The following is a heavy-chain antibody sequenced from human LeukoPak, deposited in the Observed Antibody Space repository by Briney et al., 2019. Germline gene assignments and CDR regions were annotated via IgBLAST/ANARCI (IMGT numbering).Heavy chain of an antibody. CDR1: GGSISNYY. CDR2: IYYSGNT. V-gene: IGHV4-59*01. Sequence: SETLSLTCTVSGGSISNYYWSWIRRPPGKGLEWIGYIYYSGNTNYNPSLKSRVTISLDASKNQFSLKLSSVTAADTAVYYCARGAFNILTGYYVPHWGQGTLVTVSS. J-gene: IGHJ4*02. D-gene: IGHD3-9*01. CDR3: ARGAFNILTGYYVPH.